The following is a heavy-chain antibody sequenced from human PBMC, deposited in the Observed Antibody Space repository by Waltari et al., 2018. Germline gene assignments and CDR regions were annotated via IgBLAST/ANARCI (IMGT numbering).Heavy chain of an antibody. CDR2: IWYDGSNK. D-gene: IGHD5-18*01. CDR1: GFTFSSYG. Sequence: QVQLVESGGGVVQPGRSLRLSCAASGFTFSSYGMHWVRQAPGKGLEWVAVIWYDGSNKYYADSVKGRFTISRDNANNMVYLQMNSLSDDDTATYFCARASISRDTGNTFDSWGQGNLVTVSS. J-gene: IGHJ4*02. V-gene: IGHV3-33*01. CDR3: ARASISRDTGNTFDS.